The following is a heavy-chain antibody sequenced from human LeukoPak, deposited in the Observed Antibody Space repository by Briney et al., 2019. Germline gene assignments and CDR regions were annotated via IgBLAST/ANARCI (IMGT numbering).Heavy chain of an antibody. CDR1: GYSFTSYW. CDR2: IYPGDSDT. Sequence: GESLQISCQGSGYSFTSYWIGWVRQMPGKGLEWMGIIYPGDSDTRYSPSFQGQVTISADKSISIVYLQWSSLKASDTAMYYCARQDCSSTTCFRGMDVWGQGTTVIVSS. CDR3: ARQDCSSTTCFRGMDV. V-gene: IGHV5-51*01. D-gene: IGHD2-2*01. J-gene: IGHJ6*02.